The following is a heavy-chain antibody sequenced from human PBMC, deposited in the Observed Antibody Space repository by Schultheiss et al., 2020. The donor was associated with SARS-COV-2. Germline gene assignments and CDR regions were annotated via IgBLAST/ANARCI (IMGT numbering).Heavy chain of an antibody. CDR1: GSTVFSSY. CDR3: AKDRYYGSGSMDV. CDR2: ISYDGSNK. J-gene: IGHJ6*02. D-gene: IGHD3-10*01. V-gene: IGHV3-30*18. Sequence: GGSLRLSCVGSGSTVFSSYMSWVRQAPGKGLEWVAVISYDGSNKYYADSVKGRFTISRDNSKNTLYLQMNSLRAEDTAVYYCAKDRYYGSGSMDVWGQGTTVTVSS.